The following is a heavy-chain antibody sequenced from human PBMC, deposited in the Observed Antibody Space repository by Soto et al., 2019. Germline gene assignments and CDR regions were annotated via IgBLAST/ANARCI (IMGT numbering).Heavy chain of an antibody. CDR1: GFTFSSYS. D-gene: IGHD2-2*01. Sequence: PGGSLRLSCAASGFTFSSYSMNWVRQAPGKGLEWVSSISSSSSYIYYADSVKGRFTISRDNAKNSLYLQMNSLRAEDTAVYYCARDLSVCSSTSCYGVPNPLPYWGQGTLVTVSS. CDR2: ISSSSSYI. V-gene: IGHV3-21*01. CDR3: ARDLSVCSSTSCYGVPNPLPY. J-gene: IGHJ4*02.